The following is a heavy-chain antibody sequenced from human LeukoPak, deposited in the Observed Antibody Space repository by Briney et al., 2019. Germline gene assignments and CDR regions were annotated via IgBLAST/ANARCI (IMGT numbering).Heavy chain of an antibody. CDR3: ARHDCITVRGVITTLYFDY. D-gene: IGHD3-10*01. V-gene: IGHV4-39*01. Sequence: SETLSLTCSVSGGSIRNSNYFWAWIRQPPGKGLEWIGVISYTGSAYYNPSLKSRVTISVDTSKNQFSLKLSSVTAADTAVYYCARHDCITVRGVITTLYFDYWGQGTLVTVSS. CDR1: GGSIRNSNYF. J-gene: IGHJ4*02. CDR2: ISYTGSA.